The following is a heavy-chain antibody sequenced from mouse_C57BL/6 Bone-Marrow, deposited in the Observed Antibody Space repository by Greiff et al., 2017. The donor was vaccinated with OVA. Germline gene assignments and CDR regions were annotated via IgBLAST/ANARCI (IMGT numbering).Heavy chain of an antibody. Sequence: QVQLQQPGAELVKPGASVKVSCKASGYTFTSYWMHWVKQRPGQGLEWIGRIHPSDSDTNYNQKFKGKATLTVEKSSSTAYMQLSSLTSEDSAVYYCAIWVRQLRMDYWGQGTSVTVSS. CDR3: AIWVRQLRMDY. CDR2: IHPSDSDT. D-gene: IGHD3-2*01. CDR1: GYTFTSYW. V-gene: IGHV1-74*01. J-gene: IGHJ4*01.